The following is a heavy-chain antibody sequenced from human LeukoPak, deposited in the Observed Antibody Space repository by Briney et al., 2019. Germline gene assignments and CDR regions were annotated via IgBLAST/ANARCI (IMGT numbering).Heavy chain of an antibody. Sequence: GGSLTLSCAASGFTVSSNYMSWVRQAPGKGLEWVSVIYSGGSTYYADSVKGRFTISRDNSKNTLYLQMNSLRAEDTAVYYCATAARYYYYMDVWGKGTTVTVSS. CDR2: IYSGGST. D-gene: IGHD6-13*01. CDR3: ATAARYYYYMDV. CDR1: GFTVSSNY. J-gene: IGHJ6*03. V-gene: IGHV3-66*02.